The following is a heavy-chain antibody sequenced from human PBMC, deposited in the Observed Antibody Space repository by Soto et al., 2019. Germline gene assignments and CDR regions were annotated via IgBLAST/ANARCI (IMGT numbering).Heavy chain of an antibody. D-gene: IGHD2-21*02. Sequence: ASVKVSGKVSGYTLTELSMHWVRQAPGKGLEWMGGFDPGDGETIYAQKFQGRVTMTEDTSTDTAYMELSSLRSEDTAVYYCATMGGAVTARYYYYGMDVWGQGTTVTVSS. J-gene: IGHJ6*02. V-gene: IGHV1-24*01. CDR3: ATMGGAVTARYYYYGMDV. CDR2: FDPGDGET. CDR1: GYTLTELS.